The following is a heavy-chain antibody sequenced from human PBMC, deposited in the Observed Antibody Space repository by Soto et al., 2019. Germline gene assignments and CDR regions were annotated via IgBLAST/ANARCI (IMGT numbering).Heavy chain of an antibody. V-gene: IGHV4-59*01. CDR1: GVSISTYY. CDR3: ASHSSHWPFFDF. Sequence: SETLSLTCTVSGVSISTYYWTWLRQPPGKGLEWIGYIYYTGRSNYNPSLNSRVTMSVDTSKNQFSLKLSSVTAADTAVYYCASHSSHWPFFDFWGQGTLVTVSS. J-gene: IGHJ4*02. D-gene: IGHD6-13*01. CDR2: IYYTGRS.